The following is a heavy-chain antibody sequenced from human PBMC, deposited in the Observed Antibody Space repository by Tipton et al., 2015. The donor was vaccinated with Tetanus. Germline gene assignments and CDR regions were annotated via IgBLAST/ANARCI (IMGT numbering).Heavy chain of an antibody. V-gene: IGHV4-4*07. CDR3: ARGVWFGPGPRYYFDY. CDR2: IYSSGST. J-gene: IGHJ4*02. CDR1: GGSISSYY. Sequence: TLSLTCTLSGGSISSYYWSWIRQPAGKGLEWIGRIYSSGSTHYNPSLKSRVTMSLDTSKNQFSLKLNSVTAADTAVYYCARGVWFGPGPRYYFDYWGQGTLVTVSS. D-gene: IGHD3-10*01.